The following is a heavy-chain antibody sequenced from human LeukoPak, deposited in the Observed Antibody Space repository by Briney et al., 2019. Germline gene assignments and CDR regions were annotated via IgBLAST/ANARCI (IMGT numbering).Heavy chain of an antibody. J-gene: IGHJ4*02. V-gene: IGHV3-74*01. CDR1: GFTFSSHW. D-gene: IGHD3-10*01. Sequence: GGSLRLSCEASGFTFSSHWMHWLRQVPGKGLVWVARIRGDENEIDYADSVKGRFTISSDNAKNTLYLQMNSLRVEDTAVYFCARGHVPGSTRHWDFWGQGTLVTVSS. CDR3: ARGHVPGSTRHWDF. CDR2: IRGDENEI.